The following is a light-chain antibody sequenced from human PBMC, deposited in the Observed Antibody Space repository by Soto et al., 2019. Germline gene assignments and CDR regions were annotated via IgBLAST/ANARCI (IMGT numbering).Light chain of an antibody. Sequence: DIQMTQSPSTLSASVGDRVTITCRASQGISSWLAWYQQKPGKAPKLLIYDVSRLESGVTSRFSGSGSWTEFNLTISSLQPDDFATYYCQQYNSYLYTFGQGTKREIK. J-gene: IGKJ2*01. CDR2: DVS. V-gene: IGKV1-5*01. CDR3: QQYNSYLYT. CDR1: QGISSW.